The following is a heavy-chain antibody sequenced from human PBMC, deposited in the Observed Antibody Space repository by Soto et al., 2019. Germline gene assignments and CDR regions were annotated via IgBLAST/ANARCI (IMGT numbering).Heavy chain of an antibody. Sequence: SETLSLTCAVSGGSISSSNLWSWVRQPPGKGLEWIGEIYHSGSTNYNPSLKSRVTISVDKSKNQFSLKLSSVTAADTAVYYCARDNGGYTYSYSMDVWGQGTTVTVSS. CDR1: GGSISSSNL. V-gene: IGHV4-4*02. D-gene: IGHD2-8*01. CDR2: IYHSGST. CDR3: ARDNGGYTYSYSMDV. J-gene: IGHJ6*02.